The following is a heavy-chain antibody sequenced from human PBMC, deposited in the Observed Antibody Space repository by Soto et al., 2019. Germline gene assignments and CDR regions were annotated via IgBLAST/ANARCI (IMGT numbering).Heavy chain of an antibody. D-gene: IGHD3-10*01. V-gene: IGHV4-31*03. CDR1: GGSISSGGYY. Sequence: QVQLQESGPGLVKASQTLSLTCNVSGGSISSGGYYWTWIRQHPGKGLGWIGNIHRSGSTFYNPSLKSRVSISVDTSKNQFSLKLSSVTAADTAVYFCVRGVLSWGQGTLVTVSS. J-gene: IGHJ1*01. CDR3: VRGVLS. CDR2: IHRSGST.